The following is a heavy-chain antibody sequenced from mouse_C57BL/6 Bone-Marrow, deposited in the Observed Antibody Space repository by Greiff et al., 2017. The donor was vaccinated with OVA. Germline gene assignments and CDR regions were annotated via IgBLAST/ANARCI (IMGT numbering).Heavy chain of an antibody. D-gene: IGHD2-1*01. CDR2: INPSTGGT. J-gene: IGHJ2*01. Sequence: EVQLQQSGPELVKPGASVKLSCKASGYSFTGYYMNWVKQSPEQSLEWIGEINPSTGGTTYNQKFKAKATLTVDKSSSTAYMQLKSLTSEDSAVYYGARRGLLARPYYLDYWGQGTTLTVSS. V-gene: IGHV1-42*01. CDR1: GYSFTGYY. CDR3: ARRGLLARPYYLDY.